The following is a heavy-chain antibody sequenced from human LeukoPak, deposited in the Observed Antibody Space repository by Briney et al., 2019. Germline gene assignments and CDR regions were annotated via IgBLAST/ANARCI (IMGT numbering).Heavy chain of an antibody. CDR3: ARRGIEGFDY. V-gene: IGHV4-59*08. CDR2: IYYSGST. D-gene: IGHD1-14*01. CDR1: GGSISSYY. J-gene: IGHJ4*02. Sequence: SETLSLTCTVSGGSISSYYWSWIRQPPGKGLEWIGYIYYSGSTNYNPSLKSRVTISEDTSKNQFSLKLSSVTAADTAVYYCARRGIEGFDYWGQGTLVTVSS.